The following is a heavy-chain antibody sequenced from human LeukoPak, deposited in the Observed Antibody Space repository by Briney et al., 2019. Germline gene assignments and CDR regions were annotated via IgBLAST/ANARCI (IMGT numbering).Heavy chain of an antibody. J-gene: IGHJ4*02. Sequence: GSLRLSCAASAFTFSRYAMSWVRQPPGQGLEWIGEISLTGLTHYNPSLESRVTVSLGKSKNQLSLNLTSVTAADTAVYYCSRENGAFSPFGYWGQGILVTV. CDR2: ISLTGLT. V-gene: IGHV4-4*02. CDR1: AFTFSRYAM. D-gene: IGHD2-8*01. CDR3: SRENGAFSPFGY.